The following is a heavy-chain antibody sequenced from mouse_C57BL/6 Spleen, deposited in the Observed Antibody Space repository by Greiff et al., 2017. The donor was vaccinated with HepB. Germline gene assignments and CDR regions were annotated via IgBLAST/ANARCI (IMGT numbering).Heavy chain of an antibody. J-gene: IGHJ3*01. V-gene: IGHV5-17*01. CDR2: ISSGSSTI. Sequence: EVHLVESGGGLVKPGGSLKLSCAASGFTFSDYGMHWVRQAPEKGLEWVAYISSGSSTIYYADTVKGRFTISRDNAKNTLFLQMTSLRSEDTAMYYCARSKYSGSRTWFAYWGQGTLVTVSA. D-gene: IGHD1-1*01. CDR1: GFTFSDYG. CDR3: ARSKYSGSRTWFAY.